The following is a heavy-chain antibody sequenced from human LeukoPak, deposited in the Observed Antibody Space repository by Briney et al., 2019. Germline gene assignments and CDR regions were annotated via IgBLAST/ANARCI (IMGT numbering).Heavy chain of an antibody. CDR3: ARNPVMRDHDDY. V-gene: IGHV3-30*03. CDR2: ISYDGSNK. Sequence: GGSLRLSCAASGFTFSSYGMHWVRQAPGKGLEWVAVISYDGSNKYYADSVKGRFTISRDNSKNTLYLQMSSLRAEDTAMYYCARNPVMRDHDDYWGQGTLVTVSS. D-gene: IGHD2-21*01. CDR1: GFTFSSYG. J-gene: IGHJ4*02.